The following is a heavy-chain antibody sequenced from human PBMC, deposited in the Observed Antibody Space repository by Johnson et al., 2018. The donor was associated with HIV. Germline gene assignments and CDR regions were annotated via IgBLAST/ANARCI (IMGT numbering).Heavy chain of an antibody. J-gene: IGHJ3*02. CDR1: GFSFTKAW. V-gene: IGHV3-64*04. CDR3: ARDKGRGAFDI. D-gene: IGHD3-10*01. Sequence: QVQLVESGGGCAKPGGSLRLSCAVSGFSFTKAWMSWVRQAPGKGLAYVAGISSNSDSTYYADSVKGRLTISRDNYKKSLYLQLNSLRAEDTAVYYRARDKGRGAFDIWGQGTMVTVSS. CDR2: ISSNSDST.